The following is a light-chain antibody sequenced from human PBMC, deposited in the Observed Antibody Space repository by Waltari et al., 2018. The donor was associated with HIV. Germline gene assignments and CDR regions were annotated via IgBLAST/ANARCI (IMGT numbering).Light chain of an antibody. CDR2: GAS. Sequence: ERVMTQSPATLSVSPGDRATLSCRASESVSTNLAWYQQRCGQAPRLLIYGASTRATGIPARVSGSGSETDFTLSINSLQSEDFAVYYCQQYNTWPRTFGQGTKVEI. CDR3: QQYNTWPRT. V-gene: IGKV3-15*01. J-gene: IGKJ2*01. CDR1: ESVSTN.